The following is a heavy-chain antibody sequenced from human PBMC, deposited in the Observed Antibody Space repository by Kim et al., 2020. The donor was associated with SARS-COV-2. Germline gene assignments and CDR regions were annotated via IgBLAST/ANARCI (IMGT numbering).Heavy chain of an antibody. CDR3: AKDFTITRILPLKGPFDI. CDR1: RFNFSNYA. Sequence: GGSLRLSCVGSRFNFSNYAINWVRQAPGQGLEWLSSISGTGKNTHYADSVKGRFSISRDNSKNTVFLQISGLRVDDTAVYFCAKDFTITRILPLKGPFDIWGQGTLVTVSS. CDR2: ISGTGKNT. V-gene: IGHV3-23*01. J-gene: IGHJ3*02. D-gene: IGHD3-10*01.